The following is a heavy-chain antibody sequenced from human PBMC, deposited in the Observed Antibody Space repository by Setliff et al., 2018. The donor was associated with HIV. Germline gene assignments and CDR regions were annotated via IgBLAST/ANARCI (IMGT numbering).Heavy chain of an antibody. CDR3: ARGPVVGFDS. D-gene: IGHD2-15*01. Sequence: PSETLSLTCTVSGGSISSSSYYWGWIRQPPGKGLEWIGNIYYSGSTNYNPSLKGRVTISVATSKNQFSLKLNSVTTADTAVYYCARGPVVGFDSWGQGTLVTVSS. V-gene: IGHV4-39*07. CDR1: GGSISSSSYY. J-gene: IGHJ4*02. CDR2: IYYSGST.